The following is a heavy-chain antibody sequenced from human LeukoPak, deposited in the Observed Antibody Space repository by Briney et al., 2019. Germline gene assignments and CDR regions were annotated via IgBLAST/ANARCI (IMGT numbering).Heavy chain of an antibody. CDR1: GFTFDDYT. Sequence: PGGSLRLSCAASGFTFDDYTMHWVRQAPGKGLEWVSLISWDGGSTYYADSVKGRFTISRDNSKNSLYLQMNSLRTEDTALYYCAKDIVPRRVVGATIDYWGQGTLVTVSS. CDR2: ISWDGGST. J-gene: IGHJ4*02. D-gene: IGHD1-26*01. V-gene: IGHV3-43*01. CDR3: AKDIVPRRVVGATIDY.